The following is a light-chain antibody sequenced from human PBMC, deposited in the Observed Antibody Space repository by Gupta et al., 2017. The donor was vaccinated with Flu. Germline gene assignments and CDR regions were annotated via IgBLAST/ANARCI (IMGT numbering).Light chain of an antibody. CDR2: DAS. J-gene: IGKJ5*01. CDR1: QTISNNY. CDR3: QQEVRSPIT. V-gene: IGKV3D-20*01. Sequence: EIVLTQSPATLSLSPGERATLSCGASQTISNNYLAWFQQKPGLAPRLFIFDASRRATGIPDRFSVSGSGTNFTLTISRVEPEDFAVYYCQQEVRSPITFGQGTRVEIK.